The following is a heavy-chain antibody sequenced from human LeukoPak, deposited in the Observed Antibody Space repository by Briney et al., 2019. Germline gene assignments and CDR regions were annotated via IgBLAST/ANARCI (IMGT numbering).Heavy chain of an antibody. V-gene: IGHV3-23*01. D-gene: IGHD1-26*01. J-gene: IGHJ5*02. CDR3: AKDMAVGAGKNWFDP. Sequence: PGGSLRLSCAASGFTFSSYAMSWVRQAPGKGLEWVSAISGSGGSTYYADSVKGRFTISRDNSKNTLYLQMNSLRAEDTALYYCAKDMAVGAGKNWFDPWGQGTLVTVSS. CDR1: GFTFSSYA. CDR2: ISGSGGST.